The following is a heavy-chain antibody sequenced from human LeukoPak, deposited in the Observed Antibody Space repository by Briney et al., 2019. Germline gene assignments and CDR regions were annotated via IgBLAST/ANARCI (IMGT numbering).Heavy chain of an antibody. CDR2: ISRSGSTI. CDR1: GFTFSSYE. CDR3: ARDYGGSSPFDY. V-gene: IGHV3-48*03. J-gene: IGHJ4*02. D-gene: IGHD4-23*01. Sequence: TGGSLRPSCAASGFTFSSYEMHWVRQAPGKGLEWVSYISRSGSTIYYADSVKGRFTISRDNAKNSLYLQMNSLRAEDTAVYYCARDYGGSSPFDYWGQGTLVTVSS.